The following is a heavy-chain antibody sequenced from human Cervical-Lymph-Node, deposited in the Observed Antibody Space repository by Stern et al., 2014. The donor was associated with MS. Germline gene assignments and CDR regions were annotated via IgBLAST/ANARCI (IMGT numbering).Heavy chain of an antibody. CDR2: IFYRWIP. Sequence: QVQLQESGPGLVKPSETLSLTCTVSGGSISSSSYYWGWIRQPPGKGLEWIGSIFYRWIPSYTPSLKSRVPISVDPSKTQFSLKLSSVTAADTAVYYCARWAYSSGWYNWFDPWGQGTLVTVSS. CDR1: GGSISSSSYY. V-gene: IGHV4-39*01. CDR3: ARWAYSSGWYNWFDP. D-gene: IGHD3-22*01. J-gene: IGHJ5*02.